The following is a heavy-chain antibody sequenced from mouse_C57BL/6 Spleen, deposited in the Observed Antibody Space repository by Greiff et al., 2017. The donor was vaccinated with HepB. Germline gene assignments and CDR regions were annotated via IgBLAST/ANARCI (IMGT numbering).Heavy chain of an antibody. V-gene: IGHV1-72*01. CDR2: IDPNSGGT. D-gene: IGHD1-1*01. CDR3: ASAYYYGSSSFAY. J-gene: IGHJ3*01. Sequence: QVQLQQPGAELVKPGASVKLSCKASGYTFTSYWMHWVKQRPGRGLEWIGRIDPNSGGTKYNEKFKSKATLTVDKPSSTAYMQLSSLTSEDSAVYDCASAYYYGSSSFAYWGQGTLVTVSA. CDR1: GYTFTSYW.